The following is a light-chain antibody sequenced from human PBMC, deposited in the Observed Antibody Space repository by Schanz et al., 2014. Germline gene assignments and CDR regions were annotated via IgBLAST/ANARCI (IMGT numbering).Light chain of an antibody. V-gene: IGKV3-20*01. CDR2: GSS. J-gene: IGKJ4*01. CDR1: QSVNSDW. Sequence: EIVLTQSPGTLSLSPGERVTLSCRASQSVNSDWLAWYQQTPGQAPRLLIYGSSTRATGIPDRFSGSGSGTDFTLTISRLDPDDFAIYYCQQYDILPLTFGGGTVVDIK. CDR3: QQYDILPLT.